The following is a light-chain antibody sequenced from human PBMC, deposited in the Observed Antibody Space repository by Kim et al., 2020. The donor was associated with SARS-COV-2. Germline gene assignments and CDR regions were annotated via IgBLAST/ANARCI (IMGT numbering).Light chain of an antibody. CDR2: GNN. J-gene: IGLJ1*01. CDR1: TSNVGPNP. CDR3: ATWDDSLNAYV. V-gene: IGLV1-44*01. Sequence: GQRVSISYSGSTSNVGPNPVNWYQAVPGTAPKLVVYGNNQRPSGVPDRFSGSKSGTSASLAISGLHSEDGADYYCATWDDSLNAYVFGSGTKVTVL.